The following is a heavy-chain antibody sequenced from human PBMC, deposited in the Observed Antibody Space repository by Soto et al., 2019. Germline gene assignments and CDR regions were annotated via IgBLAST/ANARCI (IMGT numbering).Heavy chain of an antibody. D-gene: IGHD5-18*01. CDR2: TYYRSKWYN. Sequence: PSQTLPLTCSISGDSVSRNIAAWKWIRQSPSRGLEWLGRTYYRSKWYNDYAVSVESRITINPDTSKNQFSLQLNSVTPEDTAVYYFARYLEYIYGFDFCGQGTPVIVSS. CDR1: GDSVSRNIAA. CDR3: ARYLEYIYGFDF. V-gene: IGHV6-1*01. J-gene: IGHJ4*02.